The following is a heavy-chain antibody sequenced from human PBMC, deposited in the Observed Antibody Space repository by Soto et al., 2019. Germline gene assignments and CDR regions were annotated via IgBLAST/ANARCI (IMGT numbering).Heavy chain of an antibody. J-gene: IGHJ4*01. V-gene: IGHV3-7*01. CDR1: GFTFSAYW. CDR3: ARGGGYNYGQYLDY. D-gene: IGHD5-18*01. CDR2: IRQDGSQT. Sequence: GGSLRLSCAASGFTFSAYWMSWVRQAPGKGLEWVANIRQDGSQTYYVDSVTGRFTISRDNAEDSLYLQMNSLRAEDAAVYYCARGGGYNYGQYLDYWGQGILVTVSS.